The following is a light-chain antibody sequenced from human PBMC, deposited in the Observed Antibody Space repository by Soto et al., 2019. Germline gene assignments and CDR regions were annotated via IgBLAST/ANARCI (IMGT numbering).Light chain of an antibody. Sequence: THSSTTMSVSSGGRVTLSCRASQSVSSNLAWYQQKVGQAHRLLIYGASSRATGIPDRFSGSVSGTDFTLTISRLEPEELAVYYCQQYGSSPITFGQVTRLDIK. J-gene: IGKJ5*01. CDR3: QQYGSSPIT. CDR2: GAS. V-gene: IGKV3-20*01. CDR1: QSVSSN.